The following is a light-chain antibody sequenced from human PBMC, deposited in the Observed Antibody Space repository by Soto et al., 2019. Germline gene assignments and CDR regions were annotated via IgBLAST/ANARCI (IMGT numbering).Light chain of an antibody. Sequence: DIQMTQSPSSLSASVGDRVTISCRASHGIRNYVACYQQRPGKVPKLLIYAASTLQSGVPSRFNGSGSGTDFTLTISSLQPEDVATYYCQKYNSVPSFGGGTKVEIK. CDR3: QKYNSVPS. J-gene: IGKJ4*01. CDR1: HGIRNY. CDR2: AAS. V-gene: IGKV1-27*01.